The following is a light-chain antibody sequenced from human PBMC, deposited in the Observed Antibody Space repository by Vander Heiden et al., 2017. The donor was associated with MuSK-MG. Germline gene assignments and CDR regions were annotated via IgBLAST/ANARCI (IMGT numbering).Light chain of an antibody. CDR1: TSNIGSHY. J-gene: IGLJ3*02. V-gene: IGLV1-47*01. CDR3: ASWDDKLSVWV. CDR2: RDD. Sequence: QSVLTQPLSASETPGQRVTISCSGSTSNIGSHYVNWYQQLPGTAPKLLIFRDDRRPSGVPDRFSGSKSGTSASLAISGLRSEDEADYYCASWDDKLSVWVFGGGTKLTVL.